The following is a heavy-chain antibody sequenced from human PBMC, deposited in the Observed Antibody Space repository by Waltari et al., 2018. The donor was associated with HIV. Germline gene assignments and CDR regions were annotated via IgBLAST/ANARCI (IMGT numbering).Heavy chain of an antibody. V-gene: IGHV6-1*01. CDR1: ADRVSRTTAA. CDR2: TYYRKKWYH. CDR3: AKGAFSGRTSGMFDY. D-gene: IGHD3-10*01. J-gene: IGHJ4*02. Sequence: LQQSGPGLMQPSPTLSRTCVISADRVSRTTAAGTWIRQSPSRGLEWLGRTYYRKKWYHDYTVSLKTRMTLSADASKNQFSLELRSLTFDDSAMYYCAKGAFSGRTSGMFDYWGQGALVTVSS.